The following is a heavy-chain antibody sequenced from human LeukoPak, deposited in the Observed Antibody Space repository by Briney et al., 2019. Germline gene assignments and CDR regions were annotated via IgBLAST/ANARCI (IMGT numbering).Heavy chain of an antibody. Sequence: SETLSLTCVVYGGSFSGYYWSWIRQPPGKGLEWIGEINHSGSTNYNPSLKSRVTISVDTSKNQFSLKLSSVTAADTAVYYCAREIAAAGTKYYYYYMDVWGKGTTVTISS. CDR1: GGSFSGYY. J-gene: IGHJ6*03. V-gene: IGHV4-34*01. D-gene: IGHD6-13*01. CDR2: INHSGST. CDR3: AREIAAAGTKYYYYYMDV.